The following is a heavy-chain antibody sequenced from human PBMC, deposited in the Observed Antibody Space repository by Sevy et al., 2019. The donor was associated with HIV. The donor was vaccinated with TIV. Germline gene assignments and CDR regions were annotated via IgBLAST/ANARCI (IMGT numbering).Heavy chain of an antibody. CDR2: IWYDGSKK. Sequence: GGSLRLSCAASGFTFSSYGMHWVRQTPGKVLEWVGVIWYDGSKKNYGDSVKGRFTISRDNSKNTLYLQMNSLRAEDTAVYYCARGLAALPGYYYGMDVWGQGTTVTVSS. D-gene: IGHD6-6*01. V-gene: IGHV3-33*01. J-gene: IGHJ6*02. CDR1: GFTFSSYG. CDR3: ARGLAALPGYYYGMDV.